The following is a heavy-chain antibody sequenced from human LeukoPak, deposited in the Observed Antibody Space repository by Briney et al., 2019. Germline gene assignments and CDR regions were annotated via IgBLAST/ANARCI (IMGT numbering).Heavy chain of an antibody. CDR2: ITYDGSEN. V-gene: IGHV3-30*18. CDR3: VKEASTGYYRTADY. CDR1: GFSLRNCG. Sequence: PGGSLRLSCAASGFSLRNCGMHWVRQAPGKGLEWLAVITYDGSENYNADSVKGRFTISRDISKNMVYLQMNSLRAEDTAVYSCVKEASTGYYRTADYWGQGTPVTVSS. D-gene: IGHD3-9*01. J-gene: IGHJ4*02.